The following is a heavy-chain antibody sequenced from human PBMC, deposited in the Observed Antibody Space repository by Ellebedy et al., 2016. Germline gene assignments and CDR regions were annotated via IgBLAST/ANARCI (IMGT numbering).Heavy chain of an antibody. J-gene: IGHJ3*02. D-gene: IGHD3-3*01. CDR1: GGSFSGYY. V-gene: IGHV4-34*01. Sequence: SETLSLXXAVYGGSFSGYYWSWIRQPPGKGLEWIGEINHSGSTNYNPSLKSRVTISVDTSKNQFSLKLSSVTAADTAVYYCARGGGYDFWSGYRPAKAFDIWGQGTMVTVSS. CDR2: INHSGST. CDR3: ARGGGYDFWSGYRPAKAFDI.